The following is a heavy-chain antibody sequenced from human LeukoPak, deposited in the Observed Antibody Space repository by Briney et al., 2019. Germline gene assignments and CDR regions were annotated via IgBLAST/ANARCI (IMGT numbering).Heavy chain of an antibody. Sequence: PGGSLRRSCAASGFTLSRYWMSWVRQAPGKGLEWVANIKEDGSEKHYVDSVKGRFTISRDDAKNSLYLQMNSLRAEDTAVYYCARGYVGTVIFDYWGQGTLVTVSS. D-gene: IGHD5-18*01. CDR2: IKEDGSEK. V-gene: IGHV3-7*05. CDR3: ARGYVGTVIFDY. CDR1: GFTLSRYW. J-gene: IGHJ4*02.